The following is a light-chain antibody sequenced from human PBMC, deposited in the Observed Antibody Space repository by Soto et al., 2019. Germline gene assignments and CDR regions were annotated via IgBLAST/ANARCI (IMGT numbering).Light chain of an antibody. Sequence: DIRLTKSPPAVSLSPGERATLSCRASHCVSSYLAWHQQKPGQAPRLLFYDASNRATGIPARFSGSGSGTDFPLTISSLQSEDFAVYYCQQYNNWPRTFGQGSKVAIK. CDR2: DAS. CDR3: QQYNNWPRT. V-gene: IGKV3-11*01. CDR1: HCVSSY. J-gene: IGKJ1*01.